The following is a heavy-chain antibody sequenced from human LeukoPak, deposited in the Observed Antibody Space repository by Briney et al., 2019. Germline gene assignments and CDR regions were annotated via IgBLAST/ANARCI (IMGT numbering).Heavy chain of an antibody. CDR2: IYSGGST. D-gene: IGHD3-16*01. Sequence: GGSLRLSCAASGSTVSSNYMSWVRQAPGKGLEWVSVIYSGGSTYYADSVKGRFTISRDNSKNTLYLQMNSLRAEDTAVYYCARVGGIALGVAFDIWGQGTMVTVSS. CDR1: GSTVSSNY. V-gene: IGHV3-53*01. CDR3: ARVGGIALGVAFDI. J-gene: IGHJ3*02.